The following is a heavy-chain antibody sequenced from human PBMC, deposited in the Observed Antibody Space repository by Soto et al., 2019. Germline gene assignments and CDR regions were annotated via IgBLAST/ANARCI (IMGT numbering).Heavy chain of an antibody. CDR2: ISSRGSII. CDR1: GFTFSDNY. Sequence: GGSLRLSSAASGFTFSDNYMSWIRQAPGKGLEWVSYISSRGSIIYYADSVKGRFTISRDNAKNSLYLQMNSLRAEDTAVYYCARDLVYYESDGYFDYWCQGALVTLSS. V-gene: IGHV3-11*01. J-gene: IGHJ4*02. CDR3: ARDLVYYESDGYFDY. D-gene: IGHD3-22*01.